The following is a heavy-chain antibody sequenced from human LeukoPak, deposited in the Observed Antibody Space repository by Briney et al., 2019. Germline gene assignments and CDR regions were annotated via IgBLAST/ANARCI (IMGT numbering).Heavy chain of an antibody. D-gene: IGHD2-15*01. CDR3: AVWGVVVAATHSPYFDY. V-gene: IGHV1-8*03. J-gene: IGHJ4*02. CDR1: GYTFTSYD. Sequence: GASVKVSCKASGYTFTSYDINWVRQATGQGLEWMGWMNPNSGNTGYAQKFQGRVTITRNTSISTAYMELSNLRSEDTAVYYCAVWGVVVAATHSPYFDYWGQGTLVTVSS. CDR2: MNPNSGNT.